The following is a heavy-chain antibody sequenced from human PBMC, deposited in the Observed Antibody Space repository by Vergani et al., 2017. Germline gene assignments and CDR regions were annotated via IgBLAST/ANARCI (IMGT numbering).Heavy chain of an antibody. J-gene: IGHJ4*02. CDR1: GFTFSTYA. V-gene: IGHV3-23*01. Sequence: EVQLLESGGSLKQPGGSVRLSCAASGFTFSTYAMHWVRQAPGKGLEWVSALTGGGGSTYYADSFKGRFIISRDNSRDTLYLQMNSLRPEDTANYYCVKDAGNYENFFDSWGQGTLVTVSS. D-gene: IGHD1-7*01. CDR2: LTGGGGST. CDR3: VKDAGNYENFFDS.